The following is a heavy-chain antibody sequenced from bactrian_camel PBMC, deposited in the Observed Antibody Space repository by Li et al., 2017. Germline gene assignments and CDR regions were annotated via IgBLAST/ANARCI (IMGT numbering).Heavy chain of an antibody. D-gene: IGHD4*01. J-gene: IGHJ6*01. CDR3: AADTLPARVLITTPWHSGY. V-gene: IGHV3S53*01. CDR1: GNTYNINC. Sequence: HVQLVESGRGSVQAGGSLRLTCTVSGNTYNINCMGWFRQGPGQQREGVATIDSDGTPSYADFVKGRFAISRDNAKNTVYLQMNSLKPEDTAMYYCAADTLPARVLITTPWHSGYWGQGTQVTVS. CDR2: IDSDGTP.